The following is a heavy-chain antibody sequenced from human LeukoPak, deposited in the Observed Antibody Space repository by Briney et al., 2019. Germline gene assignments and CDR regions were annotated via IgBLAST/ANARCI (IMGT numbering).Heavy chain of an antibody. CDR3: AKVMGGDFWSEGYYFDY. CDR2: ISYDGSNK. J-gene: IGHJ4*02. CDR1: GFTFSNYA. D-gene: IGHD3-3*01. Sequence: GGSLRLSCVASGFTFSNYAMHWVRQAPGQGLEWVAVISYDGSNKYYADSVKGRFTISRDNSKNTLYLQMNSLRAEDTTVYYCAKVMGGDFWSEGYYFDYWGQGTLVTVSS. V-gene: IGHV3-30*18.